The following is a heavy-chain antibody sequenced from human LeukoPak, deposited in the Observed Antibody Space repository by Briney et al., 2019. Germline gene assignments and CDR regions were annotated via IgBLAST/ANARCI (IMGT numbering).Heavy chain of an antibody. CDR3: AKEGCTRCTPFVDY. D-gene: IGHD2-2*01. V-gene: IGHV3-23*01. CDR2: VSPSGDTT. Sequence: PGGYLRLSCAASGFTFSSWTMSWVRPAPGKGLEWVSAVSPSGDTTYYADSVKGRVTISRDNSKNTLYLQMNSLRAEDTAVYYCAKEGCTRCTPFVDYWGQGILVTVSS. CDR1: GFTFSSWT. J-gene: IGHJ4*02.